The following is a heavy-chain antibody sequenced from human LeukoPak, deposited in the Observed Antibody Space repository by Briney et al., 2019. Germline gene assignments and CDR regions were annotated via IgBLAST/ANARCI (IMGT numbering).Heavy chain of an antibody. CDR1: GGSISSGGYY. CDR3: ARGGSVVPAAPDAFDI. CDR2: IYHSGST. V-gene: IGHV4-30-2*01. D-gene: IGHD2-2*01. J-gene: IGHJ3*02. Sequence: PSEALSLTCTVSGGSISSGGYYWSWIRQPPGKGLEWIGYIYHSGSTYYNPSLKSRVTISVDRSKNQFSLKLSSVTAADTAVYYCARGGSVVPAAPDAFDIWGQGTMVTVSS.